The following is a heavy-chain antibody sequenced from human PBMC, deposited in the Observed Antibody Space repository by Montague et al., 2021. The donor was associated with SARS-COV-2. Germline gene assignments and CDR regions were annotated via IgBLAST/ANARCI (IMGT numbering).Heavy chain of an antibody. V-gene: IGHV4-39*01. D-gene: IGHD3-22*01. CDR2: IYYSGST. Sequence: SETLSLTCTVSGGSISSSSYYWGWIRQPPGKGLEWIGRIYYSGSTYYNPSLKSRVTISVDTSKNQFSLKLSSVTAADTAVYYCARHGKTRISLLVVVIGYFDYWGQGTLVTVSS. J-gene: IGHJ4*02. CDR1: GGSISSSSYY. CDR3: ARHGKTRISLLVVVIGYFDY.